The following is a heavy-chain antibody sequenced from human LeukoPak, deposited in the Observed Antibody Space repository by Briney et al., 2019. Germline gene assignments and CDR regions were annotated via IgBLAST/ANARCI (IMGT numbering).Heavy chain of an antibody. D-gene: IGHD6-13*01. V-gene: IGHV1-18*01. CDR2: ISAYNGNT. CDR1: GGTFSSYA. J-gene: IGHJ5*02. Sequence: GASVKVSCKASGGTFSSYAISWVRQAPGQGLEWMGWISAYNGNTNYAQKLQGRVTMTTDTSTSAAYMELRSLRSDDTAVYYCARSSSWYNWFDPWGQGTLVTVSS. CDR3: ARSSSWYNWFDP.